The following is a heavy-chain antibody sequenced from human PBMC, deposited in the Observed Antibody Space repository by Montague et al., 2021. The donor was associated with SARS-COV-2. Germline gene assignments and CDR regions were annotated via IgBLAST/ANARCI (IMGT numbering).Heavy chain of an antibody. CDR1: SGSLSAYY. V-gene: IGHV4-34*01. CDR2: IHPYGNT. J-gene: IGHJ4*02. Sequence: SETLSLTCAVDSGSLSAYYWSWVRQPPGKGLEWIGEIHPYGNTSYNPSLMSRVTLSLGTSSNPFSLKLTSVTAADTAVYYCARGLDHNEGVDFWGQGTMVTVSP. D-gene: IGHD1-1*01. CDR3: ARGLDHNEGVDF.